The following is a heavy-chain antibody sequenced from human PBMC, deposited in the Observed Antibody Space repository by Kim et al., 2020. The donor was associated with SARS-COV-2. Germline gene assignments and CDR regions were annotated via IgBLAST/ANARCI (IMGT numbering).Heavy chain of an antibody. CDR3: AKDDLDNWIDP. Sequence: SETLSLTCTVSGGSMSNYYWSWIRQPAGKGLEWIGRIYSSGITNYSPSLKSRVTMSVDTSKNQFSLRLSSVTAADTAMYYCAKDDLDNWIDPWGQGTLVTVSS. CDR2: IYSSGIT. J-gene: IGHJ5*02. V-gene: IGHV4-4*07. CDR1: GGSMSNYY.